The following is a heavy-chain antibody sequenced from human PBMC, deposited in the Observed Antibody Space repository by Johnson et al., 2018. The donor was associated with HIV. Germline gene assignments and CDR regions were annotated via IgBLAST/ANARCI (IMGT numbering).Heavy chain of an antibody. CDR3: AKVLGYSSSSRDAFDI. Sequence: QVQLVEHGGGVVQPGRSLRLSCAASGFTFSSYGMHWVRQAPGKGLEWVAFIRYDGSNKYYADSVKGRFTISRDNSKNTLYLQMNSLRAEDTAVYYCAKVLGYSSSSRDAFDIWGQGTMVTVSS. V-gene: IGHV3-30*02. J-gene: IGHJ3*02. D-gene: IGHD6-6*01. CDR2: IRYDGSNK. CDR1: GFTFSSYG.